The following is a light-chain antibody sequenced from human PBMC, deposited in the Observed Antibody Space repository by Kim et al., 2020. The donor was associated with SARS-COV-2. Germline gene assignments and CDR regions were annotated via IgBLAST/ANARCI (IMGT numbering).Light chain of an antibody. CDR2: AAS. Sequence: EIVLTQSPGTLSLSPGDRATLSCRASQSVYSNYLAWYQQKPGQAPRLLIYAASSRATGIPDRFSGSGSGTDFTLTIRRLQPEDFAVYYCQQYGSSWTFGPGTNVDIK. CDR1: QSVYSNY. CDR3: QQYGSSWT. V-gene: IGKV3-20*01. J-gene: IGKJ1*01.